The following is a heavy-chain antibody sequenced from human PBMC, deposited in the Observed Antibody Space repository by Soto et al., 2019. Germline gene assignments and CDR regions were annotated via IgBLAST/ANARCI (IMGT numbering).Heavy chain of an antibody. CDR1: VFTFSIYS. D-gene: IGHD6-13*01. V-gene: IGHV3-21*01. J-gene: IGHJ5*02. CDR3: ARDIYSNQYNWFDP. CDR2: ISSSSSYI. Sequence: PRGSLLLSCASSVFTFSIYSMNWLGQAPGKGLGWVSSISSSSSYIYYADSVKGRFTISRDNAKNSLYLQMNSLRAEDTAVYYCARDIYSNQYNWFDPRGQGTMVTGSS.